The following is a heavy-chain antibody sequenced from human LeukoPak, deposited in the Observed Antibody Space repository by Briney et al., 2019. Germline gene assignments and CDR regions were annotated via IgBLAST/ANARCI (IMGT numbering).Heavy chain of an antibody. D-gene: IGHD3-10*01. J-gene: IGHJ4*02. CDR1: GYTFTSYG. Sequence: ASVNVSCKASGYTFTSYGISWVRQAPGQGLEWMGWISAYNGNTNYAQKFQGRVTMTTDTSTSTAYMELRSLTSDDTAMYYCARDPEGVTPLDYWGQGTLVTVSS. CDR2: ISAYNGNT. V-gene: IGHV1-18*01. CDR3: ARDPEGVTPLDY.